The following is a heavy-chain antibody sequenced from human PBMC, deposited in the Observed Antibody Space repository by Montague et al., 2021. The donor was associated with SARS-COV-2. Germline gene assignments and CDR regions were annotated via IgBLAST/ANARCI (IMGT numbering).Heavy chain of an antibody. Sequence: TLSLTCTVSGGSISSPDYYWSWIRQPAGKGLEWIGRIYTSGTTNYNPSLKSRVTISVDTSKNQFSLKLTSVTAADTAVYYCARFTAVTSSLDFWGQGTLVPVSS. J-gene: IGHJ4*02. CDR2: IYTSGTT. CDR1: GGSISSPDYY. CDR3: ARFTAVTSSLDF. D-gene: IGHD4-17*01. V-gene: IGHV4-61*02.